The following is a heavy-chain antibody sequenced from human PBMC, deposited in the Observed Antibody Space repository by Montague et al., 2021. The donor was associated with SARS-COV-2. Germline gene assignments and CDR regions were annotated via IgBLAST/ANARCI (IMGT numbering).Heavy chain of an antibody. CDR2: IYYSGST. D-gene: IGHD6-19*01. CDR1: GGSINSYY. Sequence: SETLSLTCAVSGGSINSYYWSWNRQPPGKGLEWIGYIYYSGSTIYNPSLKSRVTISIDTSKNQFSLKLNSVTAADTAVYYCAGRPTPSYSSGWYLFYYAMDVWGQGTTVTVSS. J-gene: IGHJ6*02. CDR3: AGRPTPSYSSGWYLFYYAMDV. V-gene: IGHV4-59*01.